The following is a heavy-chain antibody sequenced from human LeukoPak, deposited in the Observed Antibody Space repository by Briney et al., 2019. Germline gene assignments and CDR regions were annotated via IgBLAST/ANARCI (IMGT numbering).Heavy chain of an antibody. CDR3: AKDLVGTTVTTWVY. CDR2: ISYDGSDK. Sequence: GRSLRLSCAASGFTFSNYVMHWVRQGPGKGLDWVAVISYDGSDKYYADSVKGRFTISRDSSKNTLYLQMNNLRAEDTAVYYCAKDLVGTTVTTWVYWGQGTLVTVSS. D-gene: IGHD4-17*01. J-gene: IGHJ4*02. V-gene: IGHV3-30*18. CDR1: GFTFSNYV.